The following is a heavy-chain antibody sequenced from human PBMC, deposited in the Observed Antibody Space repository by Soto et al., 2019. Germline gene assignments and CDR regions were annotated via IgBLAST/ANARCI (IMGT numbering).Heavy chain of an antibody. CDR1: GGSLRGYY. J-gene: IGHJ6*02. V-gene: IGHV4-34*01. Sequence: SETLWLTCSVYGGSLRGYYWSSIRHTAVKGLDWIGEINHSGSTDLNPDLKSRVTISVDSSKNQFSLKLSSVTAAATAVYYCARVRRGRHPGGQGTTVTVSS. CDR2: INHSGST. CDR3: ARVRRGRHP. D-gene: IGHD1-26*01.